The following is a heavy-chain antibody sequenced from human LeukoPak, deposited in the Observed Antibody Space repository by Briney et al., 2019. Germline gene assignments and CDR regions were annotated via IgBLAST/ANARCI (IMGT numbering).Heavy chain of an antibody. Sequence: GRSLRLSCAAFGFTFSSYAMHWVRQAPGKGLEWVAVISYDGSNKYYAGSVKGRFTISRDNSKNTLYLQMNSLRAEDTAVYYCASGIQLWDFDYWGQGTLITVSS. D-gene: IGHD5-18*01. V-gene: IGHV3-30-3*01. CDR1: GFTFSSYA. CDR3: ASGIQLWDFDY. J-gene: IGHJ4*02. CDR2: ISYDGSNK.